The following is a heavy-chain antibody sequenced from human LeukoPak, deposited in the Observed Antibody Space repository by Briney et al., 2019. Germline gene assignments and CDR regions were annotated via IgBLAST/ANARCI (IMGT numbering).Heavy chain of an antibody. D-gene: IGHD3-10*01. CDR3: ARVSKGMGAFDI. CDR2: IYHSGST. V-gene: IGHV4-30-2*01. CDR1: GGSISSGGYS. J-gene: IGHJ3*02. Sequence: SETLSLTCAVSGGSISSGGYSWSWIRQPPGKGLEWIGYIYHSGSTYYNPSLKSRVTISVDRSKNQFSLKLSSVTAADTAVYYCARVSKGMGAFDIWGQGTMVTVSS.